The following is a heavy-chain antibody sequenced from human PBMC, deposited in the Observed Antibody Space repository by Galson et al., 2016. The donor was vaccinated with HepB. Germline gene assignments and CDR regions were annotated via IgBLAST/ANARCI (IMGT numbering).Heavy chain of an antibody. V-gene: IGHV4-31*03. Sequence: TLSLTCSVSGVSISSGGYYWSWIRQHPGKGLEWIGYIYYSGDTYYNPSHKSRVSISVDTSKNHFSLKLTSVTAADTAVYYCARLPFHYDSGGPVHDWGQGTLVTVSS. CDR2: IYYSGDT. D-gene: IGHD3-22*01. CDR3: ARLPFHYDSGGPVHD. J-gene: IGHJ4*02. CDR1: GVSISSGGYY.